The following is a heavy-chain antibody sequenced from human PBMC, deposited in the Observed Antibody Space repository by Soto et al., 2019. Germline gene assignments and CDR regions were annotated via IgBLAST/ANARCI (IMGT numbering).Heavy chain of an antibody. J-gene: IGHJ3*02. D-gene: IGHD3-16*02. CDR1: GFTFSNAW. Sequence: EVQLVESGGGLVKPGGSLRLSCAASGFTFSNAWMSWVRQAPGKGLEWVGRIKSKTDGGTTDYAAPVKGRFTISRDDSKNTLYLQMNSLKTEDTAVYYCTKGLYYDYIWGSYRQVDIWGQGTMVTVSS. CDR3: TKGLYYDYIWGSYRQVDI. CDR2: IKSKTDGGTT. V-gene: IGHV3-15*01.